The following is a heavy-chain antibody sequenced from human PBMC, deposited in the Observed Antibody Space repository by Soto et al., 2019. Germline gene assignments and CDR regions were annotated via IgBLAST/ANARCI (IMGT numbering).Heavy chain of an antibody. CDR2: INPSGGST. CDR1: GYTFSSYY. CDR3: ARSSAMIVVDTLPPDY. D-gene: IGHD3-22*01. J-gene: IGHJ4*02. V-gene: IGHV1-46*01. Sequence: QVQLVQSGAEVKKPGASVKVSCKASGYTFSSYYMHWVRQAPGQGLEWMGIINPSGGSTSYAQKFQGRVTMTRDTSTSAVYMELSSLRSEDTAVYFWARSSAMIVVDTLPPDYWGQGTLVTVSS.